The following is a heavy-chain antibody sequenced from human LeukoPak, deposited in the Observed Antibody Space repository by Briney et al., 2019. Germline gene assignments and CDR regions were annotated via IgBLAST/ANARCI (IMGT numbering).Heavy chain of an antibody. CDR2: IYYSGST. Sequence: SETLSLTCTVSGGSTTNYYWTWIRQPPGKGLEWIGYIYYSGSTNYNPSLKSRITISLDTSKNQFSLRLSSVTAADTAVYYCARPFQSGWSGWYFVLWGRGTPVTVSS. V-gene: IGHV4-59*01. CDR3: ARPFQSGWSGWYFVL. D-gene: IGHD3/OR15-3a*01. J-gene: IGHJ2*01. CDR1: GGSTTNYY.